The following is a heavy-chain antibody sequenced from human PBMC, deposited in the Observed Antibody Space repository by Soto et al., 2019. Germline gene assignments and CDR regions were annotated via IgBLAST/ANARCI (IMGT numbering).Heavy chain of an antibody. CDR2: ISYDGSNK. V-gene: IGHV3-30-3*02. D-gene: IGHD3-22*01. CDR3: AKRRYYDSRDAFDI. Sequence: GGSLRLSCAASGFTFSSYAMHWVRQAPGKGLEWVAVISYDGSNKYYADSVKGRFTISRDNSKNTLYLQMNSLRAEDTAVYYCAKRRYYDSRDAFDIWGQGTMVTVSS. J-gene: IGHJ3*02. CDR1: GFTFSSYA.